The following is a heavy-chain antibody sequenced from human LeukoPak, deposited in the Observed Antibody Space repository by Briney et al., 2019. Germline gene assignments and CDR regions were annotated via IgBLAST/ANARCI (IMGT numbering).Heavy chain of an antibody. CDR3: ARDAGGAWPFDY. CDR1: GFAFSNTG. D-gene: IGHD4-17*01. Sequence: GGSLRLSCAAFGFAFSNTGMTWVRQAPGRGLEWVSTISPTGEGTHYADSVKGRFTISRDNSKNTLSLEMNSLRADDTATYYCARDAGGAWPFDYWGQGTRVIVSS. V-gene: IGHV3-23*01. CDR2: ISPTGEGT. J-gene: IGHJ4*02.